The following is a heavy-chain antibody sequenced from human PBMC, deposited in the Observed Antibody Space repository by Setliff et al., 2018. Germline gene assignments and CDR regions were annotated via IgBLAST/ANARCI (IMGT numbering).Heavy chain of an antibody. D-gene: IGHD3-3*01. CDR3: ARHLDDFWSGYYDY. Sequence: SETLSLTCTVSGGSISSSGYYWGWIRQPPGKGLEWIGSIYYRGSTYYNPSLKSRVTISVDTSKNQFSLKLSSVTAADTAVYYCARHLDDFWSGYYDYWGQGTLVTVSS. J-gene: IGHJ4*02. V-gene: IGHV4-39*01. CDR1: GGSISSSGYY. CDR2: IYYRGST.